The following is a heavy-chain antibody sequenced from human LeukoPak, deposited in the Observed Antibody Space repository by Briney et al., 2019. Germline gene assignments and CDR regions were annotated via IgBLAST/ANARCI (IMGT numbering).Heavy chain of an antibody. CDR2: IYYSGST. Sequence: SETLSLTCTVSGGSISSYYWSWIRQPPGEGLEWIGYIYYSGSTNYNPSLKSRVTISVDTSKNQFSLKLSSVTAADTAVYYCARASTIFGVVIDYWGQGTLVTVSS. J-gene: IGHJ4*02. D-gene: IGHD3-3*01. CDR1: GGSISSYY. V-gene: IGHV4-59*01. CDR3: ARASTIFGVVIDY.